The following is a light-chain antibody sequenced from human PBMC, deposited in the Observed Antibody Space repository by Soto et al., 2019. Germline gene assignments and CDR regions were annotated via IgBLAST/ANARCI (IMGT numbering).Light chain of an antibody. CDR1: HSVSSYY. Sequence: EIVLTQSPGTRSLSPGERATLSCRASHSVSSYYLAWYQQKPGQAPRLLIYAASRRATGITDRFSGGGSGIDFTLTISRLEPEDFGVFYCQQCGSSPWTFGQGTKVEIK. CDR2: AAS. V-gene: IGKV3-20*01. J-gene: IGKJ1*01. CDR3: QQCGSSPWT.